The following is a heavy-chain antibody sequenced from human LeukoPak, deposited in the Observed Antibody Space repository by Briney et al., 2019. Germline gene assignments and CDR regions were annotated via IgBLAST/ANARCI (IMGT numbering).Heavy chain of an antibody. CDR2: MNPNSGNT. D-gene: IGHD6-19*01. CDR3: ARRGYSSGWPNYYYYMDV. CDR1: GYTFTSYD. J-gene: IGHJ6*03. V-gene: IGHV1-8*01. Sequence: GASVKVSCKASGYTFTSYDINWVRQATGQGLEWMGWMNPNSGNTGYAQKFQGRVTMTRNTSISTAYMELSSLRSEDTAVYYCARRGYSSGWPNYYYYMDVWGKGTTVTVSS.